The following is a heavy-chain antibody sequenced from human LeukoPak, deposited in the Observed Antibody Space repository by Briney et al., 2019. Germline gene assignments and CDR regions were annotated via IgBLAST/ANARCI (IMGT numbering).Heavy chain of an antibody. V-gene: IGHV1-2*04. Sequence: ASVTVSCTASGGTFSSYAISWVRQAPGQGLEWMGWINPNSGGTNYAQKFQGWVTMTRDTSISTAYMELGRLRSDDTAVYYCARGPNYGSGSDYYGMDVWGQGTTVTVSS. CDR2: INPNSGGT. CDR3: ARGPNYGSGSDYYGMDV. CDR1: GGTFSSYA. D-gene: IGHD3-10*01. J-gene: IGHJ6*02.